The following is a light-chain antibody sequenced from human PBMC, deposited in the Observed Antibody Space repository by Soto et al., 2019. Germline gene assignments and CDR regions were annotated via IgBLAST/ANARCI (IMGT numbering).Light chain of an antibody. V-gene: IGLV1-40*01. CDR2: GNS. CDR3: QSYDSSHVI. J-gene: IGLJ2*01. CDR1: SSNIGAGYA. Sequence: QAVVTQPPSVSGAPGQRVTISCTGSSSNIGAGYAVHWYQQLPGTAPKLLIYGNSNRPSGVPDRFSGSKSGTSASLAITGLQAEDEADYYCQSYDSSHVIFGGGTKVTVL.